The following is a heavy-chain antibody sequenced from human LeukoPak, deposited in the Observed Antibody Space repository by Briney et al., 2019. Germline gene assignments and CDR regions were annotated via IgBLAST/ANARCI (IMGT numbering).Heavy chain of an antibody. CDR1: GYTFTSYG. Sequence: GASVKVSCKASGYTFTSYGISWVRQAPGQGREWMGWISAYNGNTNYAQKLQGRVTMTTDTSTSTAYMELRSLRSDDTAVYYCARAYGSGSTRGYWFDPWGQGTLVTVSS. D-gene: IGHD3-10*01. CDR3: ARAYGSGSTRGYWFDP. V-gene: IGHV1-18*01. J-gene: IGHJ5*02. CDR2: ISAYNGNT.